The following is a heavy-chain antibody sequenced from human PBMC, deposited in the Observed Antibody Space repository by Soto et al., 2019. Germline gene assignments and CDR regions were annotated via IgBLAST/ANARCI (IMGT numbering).Heavy chain of an antibody. Sequence: ASVKVSCKASGHSSTHTRISWVRRAPGQGLEWMGWININRGAVNHAPKFQGRVTLTTDTSTATAYMELRSLRLDDTAVYFCATDDMNRGRFDFWGHGTLVTVSS. CDR3: ATDDMNRGRFDF. CDR2: ININRGAV. V-gene: IGHV1-18*01. J-gene: IGHJ4*01. CDR1: GHSSTHTR.